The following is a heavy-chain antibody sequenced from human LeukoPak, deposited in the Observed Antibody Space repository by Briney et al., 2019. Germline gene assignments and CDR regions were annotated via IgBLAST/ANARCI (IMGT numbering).Heavy chain of an antibody. CDR3: AKGGKYDILTGYPRSRLLGDY. V-gene: IGHV3-23*01. Sequence: GGTLRLSCAASGFTFSSYTMNWVRQAPGKGLEWVSSISGNGDNTFYADSVKGRFTISRDNSKNTVYLQMNSLRPEDTAVYYCAKGGKYDILTGYPRSRLLGDYWGQGTLVTVSS. CDR1: GFTFSSYT. J-gene: IGHJ4*02. D-gene: IGHD3-9*01. CDR2: ISGNGDNT.